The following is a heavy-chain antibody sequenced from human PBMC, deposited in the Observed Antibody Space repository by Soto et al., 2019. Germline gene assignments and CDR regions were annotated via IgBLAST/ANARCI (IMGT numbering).Heavy chain of an antibody. D-gene: IGHD3-10*01. Sequence: SDTLSLTCSVSGDSMTKYYWSWIRQPPGKGLEWIGYIYSSGTTNNNPSLKSRITISVDTSTNQFSLKLTSVTAADTAVYFCARFYGSVFDPWGQGTLVTVSS. CDR2: IYSSGTT. CDR3: ARFYGSVFDP. CDR1: GDSMTKYY. V-gene: IGHV4-59*08. J-gene: IGHJ5*02.